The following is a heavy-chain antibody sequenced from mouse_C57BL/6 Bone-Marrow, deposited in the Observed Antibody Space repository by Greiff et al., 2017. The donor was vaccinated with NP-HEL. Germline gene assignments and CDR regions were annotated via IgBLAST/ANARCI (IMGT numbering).Heavy chain of an antibody. CDR3: ARWDYDYSWFAY. J-gene: IGHJ3*01. CDR1: GYTFTSYW. D-gene: IGHD2-4*01. CDR2: IDPSDSYT. Sequence: VKLQQPGAELVRPGTSVKLSCKASGYTFTSYWMHWVKQRPGQGLEWIGVIDPSDSYTNYNQKFKGKATLTVDTSSSTAYMQLSSLTSEDSAVYYCARWDYDYSWFAYWGQGTLVTVSA. V-gene: IGHV1-59*01.